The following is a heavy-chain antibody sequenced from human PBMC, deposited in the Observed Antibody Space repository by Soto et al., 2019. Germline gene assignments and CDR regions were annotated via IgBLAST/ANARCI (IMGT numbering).Heavy chain of an antibody. V-gene: IGHV3-23*01. D-gene: IGHD3-9*01. CDR1: GFTFSSYA. Sequence: EVQLLECEGGLVQPGGSLRLSCAASGFTFSSYAMSWVRQAPGKGLEWVSALSGSGGSTYYADSVKGRFTISRDNSKNTLYLQMNSLRAEDTAVYYCAKDYDVLTGYSFDYWGQGTLVTVSS. J-gene: IGHJ4*02. CDR2: LSGSGGST. CDR3: AKDYDVLTGYSFDY.